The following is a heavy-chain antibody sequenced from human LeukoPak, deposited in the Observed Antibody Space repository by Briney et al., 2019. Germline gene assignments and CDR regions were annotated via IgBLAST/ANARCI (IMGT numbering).Heavy chain of an antibody. CDR2: ISSSGSTI. J-gene: IGHJ4*02. D-gene: IGHD5-12*01. V-gene: IGHV3-48*03. CDR3: AKVGPVGDYSGYDPELGSFDY. Sequence: PGGSLRLSCAASGFTFSSYEMNWVRQAPGKGLEWVSYISSSGSTIYYADSVKGRFTISRDNAKNSLYLQMNSLRAEDTAVYYCAKVGPVGDYSGYDPELGSFDYWGQGTLVTVSS. CDR1: GFTFSSYE.